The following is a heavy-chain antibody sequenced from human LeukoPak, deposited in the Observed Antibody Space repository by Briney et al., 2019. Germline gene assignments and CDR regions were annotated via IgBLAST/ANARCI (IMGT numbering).Heavy chain of an antibody. CDR2: ISYDGSNK. Sequence: PGRSLRLSCAASGFIFSGYAMHWVRQAPGKGLEWVAVISYDGSNKYYADSVKGRFTISRDNSKNTLYLQMNSPRAEDTAVYYCVRTIRSSTKNYYFEYWGQGTLVTVSS. J-gene: IGHJ4*02. D-gene: IGHD2-2*01. V-gene: IGHV3-30-3*01. CDR1: GFIFSGYA. CDR3: VRTIRSSTKNYYFEY.